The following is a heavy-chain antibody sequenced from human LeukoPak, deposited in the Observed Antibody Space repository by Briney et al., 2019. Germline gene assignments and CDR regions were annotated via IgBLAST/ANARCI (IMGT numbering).Heavy chain of an antibody. V-gene: IGHV1-46*01. J-gene: IGHJ4*02. CDR2: INPSGGST. CDR1: GYTFTSYY. Sequence: ASVKVSCKASGYTFTSYYIDWVRQAPGQGLEWMGVINPSGGSTRYAQKFQGRVTITGHTSTRTVYMELSSLTSADTAVYYCARGTTDDYWGQGTPVTVSS. D-gene: IGHD1-1*01. CDR3: ARGTTDDY.